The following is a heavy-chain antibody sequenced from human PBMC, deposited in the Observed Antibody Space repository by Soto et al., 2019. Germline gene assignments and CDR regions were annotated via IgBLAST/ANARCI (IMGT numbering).Heavy chain of an antibody. Sequence: PGGSLRLSCAASGFTFSSYAMIWVRQAPGKGLEWVSTISASGGSTYHADSVKGRFTISRDNSKNTLYLQMNSLRAEDTAVYYCAKDSISYYYDSSGYYAYGMDVWGQGTTVTVSS. V-gene: IGHV3-23*01. J-gene: IGHJ6*02. CDR1: GFTFSSYA. CDR2: ISASGGST. CDR3: AKDSISYYYDSSGYYAYGMDV. D-gene: IGHD3-22*01.